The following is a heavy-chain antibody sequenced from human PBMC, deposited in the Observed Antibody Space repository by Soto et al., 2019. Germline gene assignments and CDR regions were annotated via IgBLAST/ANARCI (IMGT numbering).Heavy chain of an antibody. CDR1: GFSVSTSH. Sequence: GGSLRLSCAAAGFSVSTSHISWVRQAPGKGLEWVSVIYSGGATHYAVSVKGRLIISRDKSKNTVDLQMNSLRAEDTAVYYCAKRVRLVVDITWYYYGMDVWGQGTTVTVSS. CDR2: IYSGGAT. D-gene: IGHD3-22*01. V-gene: IGHV3-53*01. J-gene: IGHJ6*02. CDR3: AKRVRLVVDITWYYYGMDV.